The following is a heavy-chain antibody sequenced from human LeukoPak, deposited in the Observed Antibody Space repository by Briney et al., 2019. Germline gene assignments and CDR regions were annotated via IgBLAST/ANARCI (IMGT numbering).Heavy chain of an antibody. CDR2: ISGSGGST. V-gene: IGHV3-23*01. D-gene: IGHD3-22*01. Sequence: SGGSLRLSCAASGFTFSSYAMSWVRQAPGKGLEWVSAISGSGGSTYYADSVKGRFTISRDNSKNTLYLQMNSLRAEDTAVYYCAKDRSNIVVVTYFDYWGQGTLVTVSS. CDR3: AKDRSNIVVVTYFDY. J-gene: IGHJ4*02. CDR1: GFTFSSYA.